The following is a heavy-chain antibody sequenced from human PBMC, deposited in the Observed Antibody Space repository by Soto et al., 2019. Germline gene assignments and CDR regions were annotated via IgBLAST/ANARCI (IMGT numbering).Heavy chain of an antibody. J-gene: IGHJ3*02. CDR1: GYSFTIYW. CDR2: IYPGDSDT. V-gene: IGHV5-51*01. Sequence: PGESLKISCKGSGYSFTIYWIGWVRQMPGKGLEWMGIIYPGDSDTRYSPSFQGQVTISADKSISTAYLQWSSLKASDTAMYYCARPGSXYQDSSGYYPNHDAFDIWGQGTMVTVSS. D-gene: IGHD3-22*01. CDR3: ARPGSXYQDSSGYYPNHDAFDI.